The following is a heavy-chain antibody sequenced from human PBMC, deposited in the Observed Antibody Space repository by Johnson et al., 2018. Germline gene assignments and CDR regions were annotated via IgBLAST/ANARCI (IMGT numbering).Heavy chain of an antibody. Sequence: VQLVESGAEVKKPGASVKVSCKASGYTFTSYDITWVRQATGQGLEWMGWMDPNSGNTGYAQKFQGRVTMTRNTSISTAHMELSSLISEDTAVYYCTRGRRAVAGPTGNFQHWGQGTLVTVSS. CDR2: MDPNSGNT. CDR3: TRGRRAVAGPTGNFQH. J-gene: IGHJ1*01. V-gene: IGHV1-8*01. CDR1: GYTFTSYD. D-gene: IGHD6-19*01.